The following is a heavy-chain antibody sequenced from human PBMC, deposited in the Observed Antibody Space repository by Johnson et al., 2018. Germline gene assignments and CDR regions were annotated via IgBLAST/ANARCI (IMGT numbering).Heavy chain of an antibody. V-gene: IGHV1-46*01. J-gene: IGHJ3*02. Sequence: QVQLVESGAEVKKPGASXKISCKASGYTFTSYYIHWVRQAPGQGLEWMGVINPIEGSTSYAEKFQGRITLIRDTSTSTVYMEQSSLGSEDTAVYSCARLADWGDISAFDIWGQGTMVTVSS. CDR1: GYTFTSYY. CDR3: ARLADWGDISAFDI. CDR2: INPIEGST. D-gene: IGHD3-16*02.